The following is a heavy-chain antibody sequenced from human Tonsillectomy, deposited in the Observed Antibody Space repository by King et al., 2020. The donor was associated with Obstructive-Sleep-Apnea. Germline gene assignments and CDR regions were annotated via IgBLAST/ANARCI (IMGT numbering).Heavy chain of an antibody. CDR1: GYTFTGYY. D-gene: IGHD3-10*01. J-gene: IGHJ4*02. CDR2: INPKSGGT. CDR3: AREYYYGSGSYSYFDD. Sequence: VQLVQSGAEGNKPGASVKVFCKASGYTFTGYYMHWVRQAPGQGLEWMGRINPKSGGTNSAQKFQGRVTMTRDTSISPAYMELSSLRSEDTVVYYCAREYYYGSGSYSYFDDWGQGTLVTVAS. V-gene: IGHV1-2*05.